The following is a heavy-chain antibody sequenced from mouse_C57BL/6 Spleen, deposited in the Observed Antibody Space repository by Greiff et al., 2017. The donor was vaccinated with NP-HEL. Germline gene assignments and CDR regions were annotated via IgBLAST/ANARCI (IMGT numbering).Heavy chain of an antibody. CDR1: GYSITSGYD. J-gene: IGHJ3*01. CDR2: ISYSGST. D-gene: IGHD2-3*01. Sequence: EVQLVESGPGMVKPSQSLSLTCTVTGYSITSGYDWHWIRHFPGNKLEWMGYISYSGSTNYNPSLKSRISITHDTSKNHFFLKLNSVTTEDTATYYCASWLLRSFAYWGQGTLVTVSA. V-gene: IGHV3-1*01. CDR3: ASWLLRSFAY.